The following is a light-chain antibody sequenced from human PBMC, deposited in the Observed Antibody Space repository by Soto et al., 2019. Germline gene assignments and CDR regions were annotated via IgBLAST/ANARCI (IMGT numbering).Light chain of an antibody. V-gene: IGKV3-20*01. J-gene: IGKJ1*01. Sequence: IVLTQSPGTLSLSPWERATLSCRASQSVTSDYLAWYQQKPGQAPRLLIHGASRRATGIPDRFSGSGSGTDFTLTISRLGPEDFAVYYCQQYGRPFGQGTKVDIK. CDR1: QSVTSDY. CDR3: QQYGRP. CDR2: GAS.